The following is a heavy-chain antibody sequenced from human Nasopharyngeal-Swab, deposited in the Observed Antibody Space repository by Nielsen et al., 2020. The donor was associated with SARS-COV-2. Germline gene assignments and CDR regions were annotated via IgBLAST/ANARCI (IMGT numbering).Heavy chain of an antibody. J-gene: IGHJ6*02. D-gene: IGHD6-19*01. V-gene: IGHV3-23*01. CDR2: IARSGTTT. CDR3: TKDSGWLATF. Sequence: GESLKISCAASGFTFSNSDMSWVRQAPGKGLEWVSGIARSGTTTYYADSVKGRFTISRDNSKNTLYLQMNSLRAEDTVLYYCTKDSGWLATFWGQGTAVTVSS. CDR1: GFTFSNSD.